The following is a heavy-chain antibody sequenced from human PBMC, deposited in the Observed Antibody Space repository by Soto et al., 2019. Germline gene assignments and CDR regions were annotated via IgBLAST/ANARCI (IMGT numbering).Heavy chain of an antibody. CDR1: GFTFSSYS. D-gene: IGHD3-3*01. J-gene: IGHJ3*02. Sequence: GGSLRLSCAASGFTFSSYSMNWVRQAPGKGLEWVSSISSSGSDPYYADSVKGRFTISSNNTTHTLYLPMNGLRAEDTAGYYRAKDFAAHCSRYHNGGFDIWDQGTLVTVSS. V-gene: IGHV3-21*04. CDR3: AKDFAAHCSRYHNGGFDI. CDR2: ISSSGSDP.